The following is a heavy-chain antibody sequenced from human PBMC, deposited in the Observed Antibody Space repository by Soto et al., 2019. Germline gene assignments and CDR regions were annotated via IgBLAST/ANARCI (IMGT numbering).Heavy chain of an antibody. CDR1: GFTFSTYA. J-gene: IGHJ5*02. CDR3: AKEYNNYVHYLDP. Sequence: GGSLRLSCAASGFTFSTYAMNWVRQAPGQGLEWVSTISASGGSTYYADSVKGRFTISRDNSKNTLYLQMNSLRAEDTAVYYCAKEYNNYVHYLDPWGQGTLVTVYS. D-gene: IGHD4-4*01. V-gene: IGHV3-23*01. CDR2: ISASGGST.